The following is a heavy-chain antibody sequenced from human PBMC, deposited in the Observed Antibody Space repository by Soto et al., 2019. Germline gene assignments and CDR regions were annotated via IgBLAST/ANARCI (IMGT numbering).Heavy chain of an antibody. Sequence: GASVKVSCKASGYTFTSYDINWVRQATGQGLEWMGWMNPNSGNTGYAQKFQGRVTVTRNTSISTAYMELSSLRSEDTAVYYCARGGATPNWFDPWGQGTLVTVSS. V-gene: IGHV1-8*01. D-gene: IGHD1-1*01. CDR2: MNPNSGNT. J-gene: IGHJ5*02. CDR1: GYTFTSYD. CDR3: ARGGATPNWFDP.